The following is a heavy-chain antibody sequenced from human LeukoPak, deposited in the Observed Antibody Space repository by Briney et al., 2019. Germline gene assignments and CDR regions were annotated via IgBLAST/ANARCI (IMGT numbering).Heavy chain of an antibody. CDR1: GGSISSYY. CDR2: IYSSGST. V-gene: IGHV4-4*07. J-gene: IGHJ6*02. CDR3: ARVGATTDYYYYGMDV. D-gene: IGHD1-26*01. Sequence: PSETLSLTCTVSGGSISSYYWSWTRQPAGKGLEWIGRIYSSGSTNYNPSLKSRVTMSVDTSKNQFSLKLSSVTAADTAVYYCARVGATTDYYYYGMDVWGQGTTVTVSS.